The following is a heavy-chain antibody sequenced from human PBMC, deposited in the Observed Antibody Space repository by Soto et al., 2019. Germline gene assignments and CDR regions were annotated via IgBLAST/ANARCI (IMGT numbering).Heavy chain of an antibody. CDR2: ISWDDDK. J-gene: IGHJ4*02. Sequence: QITLKESGPTLVKPTQTLTLTCTFSGFSLSTSGVGVGWIRQPPGKALEWLSLISWDDDKRYSPSLKSRLTSXKXXSKNQVVLTMTNMDPVDTGTYYCAPRNPYSANLGYWGQGTLVTVSS. D-gene: IGHD1-26*01. CDR3: APRNPYSANLGY. CDR1: GFSLSTSGVG. V-gene: IGHV2-5*02.